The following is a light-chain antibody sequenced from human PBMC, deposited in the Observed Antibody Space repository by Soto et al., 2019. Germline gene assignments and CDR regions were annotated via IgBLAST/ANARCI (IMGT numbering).Light chain of an antibody. Sequence: EIVLTQSPGTLSLSPGERATLSCRAGQSVGSNYLAWYHHKPGQAPRLLIYGASRRATGIPDRFSGSGSGADLTLTISRLEPEDFAVYYFQQYSNAPYTFGQGTKLVIK. CDR1: QSVGSNY. V-gene: IGKV3-20*01. CDR3: QQYSNAPYT. CDR2: GAS. J-gene: IGKJ2*01.